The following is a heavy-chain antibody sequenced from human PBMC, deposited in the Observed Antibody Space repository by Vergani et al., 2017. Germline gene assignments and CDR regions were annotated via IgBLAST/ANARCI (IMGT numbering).Heavy chain of an antibody. Sequence: QVQLVESGGGLVKPRGSLRLSCAASGFTFSSYAMHWVRQAPGKGLEWVAVISYDGSNKYYADSVKGRFTISRDNSKNTLYLQMNSLRAEDTAVYYCARGSVHYDILTGQYPPDAFDIWGQGTMVTVSS. CDR3: ARGSVHYDILTGQYPPDAFDI. D-gene: IGHD3-9*01. CDR2: ISYDGSNK. CDR1: GFTFSSYA. V-gene: IGHV3-30-3*01. J-gene: IGHJ3*02.